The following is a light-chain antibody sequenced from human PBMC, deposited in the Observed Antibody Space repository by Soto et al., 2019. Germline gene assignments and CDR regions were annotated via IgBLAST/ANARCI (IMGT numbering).Light chain of an antibody. Sequence: EIVLTQSPATLSLSPGERATLSCRASQSLSSNFLAWYQQKPGQPPRLLIYDSSTRATGFTERFSGSGSGTVFTLTIIRLEPEDFAVYCCQQYDISPWTFGQGNKVDIK. CDR2: DSS. CDR3: QQYDISPWT. CDR1: QSLSSNF. J-gene: IGKJ1*01. V-gene: IGKV3-20*01.